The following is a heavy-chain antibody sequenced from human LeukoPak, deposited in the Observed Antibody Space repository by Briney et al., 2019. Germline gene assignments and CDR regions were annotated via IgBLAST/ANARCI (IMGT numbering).Heavy chain of an antibody. CDR1: GFTFSNYR. Sequence: GGSLRLPCAASGFTFSNYRMSWVRKAPGKGLEWVANIKQDGSEKYYVGSVKGRFTITRDNADNSLYLQMNSLRAEDTAVYYCARLRTFDYWGQGTLVTVSS. V-gene: IGHV3-7*03. CDR3: ARLRTFDY. J-gene: IGHJ4*02. D-gene: IGHD1-14*01. CDR2: IKQDGSEK.